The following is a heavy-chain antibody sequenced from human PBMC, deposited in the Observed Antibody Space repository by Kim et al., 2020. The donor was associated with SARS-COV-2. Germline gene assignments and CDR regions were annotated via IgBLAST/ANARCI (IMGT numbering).Heavy chain of an antibody. CDR2: ISAYNGNT. V-gene: IGHV1-18*01. D-gene: IGHD1-1*01. J-gene: IGHJ5*02. Sequence: ASVKVSCKASGYTFTSYGISWVRQAPGQGLEWMGWISAYNGNTNYAQKLQGRVTMTTDTSTSTAYMELRSLRSDDTAVYYCARDGLSNWNDFGWGRLDPWGQGTLVTVSS. CDR1: GYTFTSYG. CDR3: ARDGLSNWNDFGWGRLDP.